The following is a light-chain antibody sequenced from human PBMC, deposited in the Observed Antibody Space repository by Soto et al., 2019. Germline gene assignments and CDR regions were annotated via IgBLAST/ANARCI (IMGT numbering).Light chain of an antibody. CDR3: QQYNSYS. CDR2: DAS. V-gene: IGKV1-5*01. Sequence: DIQTTQSPSTLSASVGDRVTITCRASQSISSWLAWYQQKPGKAPKLLIYDASSLESGVPSRFSGSGSGTDFTLTISSLQPDDFATYYCQQYNSYSFGGGTKVEIK. J-gene: IGKJ4*01. CDR1: QSISSW.